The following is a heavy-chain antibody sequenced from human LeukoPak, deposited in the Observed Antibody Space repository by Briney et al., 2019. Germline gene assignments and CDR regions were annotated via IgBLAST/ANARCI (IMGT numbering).Heavy chain of an antibody. Sequence: SVKVSCKASGYTFTGYYMHWVRQAPGQGLEWMGRIIPIFGTANYAQKFQGRVTITTDESTSTAYMELSSLRSEDTAVYYCASLLGGHGSYFDYWGQGTLVTVSS. D-gene: IGHD3-10*01. CDR2: IIPIFGTA. J-gene: IGHJ4*02. V-gene: IGHV1-69*05. CDR1: GYTFTGYY. CDR3: ASLLGGHGSYFDY.